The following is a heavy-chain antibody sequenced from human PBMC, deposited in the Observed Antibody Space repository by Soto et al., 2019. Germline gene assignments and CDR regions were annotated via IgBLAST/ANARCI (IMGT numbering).Heavy chain of an antibody. V-gene: IGHV1-8*01. CDR2: MNPNSGNT. CDR1: GYTFTSYD. CDR3: AREGRGAQAHNAFDR. J-gene: IGHJ3*02. Sequence: ASVKVSCKASGYTFTSYDINWVRQATGQGLEWMGWMNPNSGNTGYAQKFQGRVTMTRNTSISTAYMDLTRLTSEDTAVYYCAREGRGAQAHNAFDRWGQGTRVTVSS.